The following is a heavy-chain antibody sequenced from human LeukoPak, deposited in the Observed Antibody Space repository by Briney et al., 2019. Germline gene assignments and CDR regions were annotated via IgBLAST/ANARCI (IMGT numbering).Heavy chain of an antibody. J-gene: IGHJ5*02. CDR1: GYSISSGYY. CDR3: ARDWGYYYGSGSLGGGNNWFDP. Sequence: SETLSLTCTVSGYSISSGYYWGWIRQPPGKGLEWIGSIYHSGSTYYNPSLKSRVTISVDTSKNQFSLKLSSVTAADTAVYYCARDWGYYYGSGSLGGGNNWFDPWGQGTLVTVSS. V-gene: IGHV4-38-2*02. CDR2: IYHSGST. D-gene: IGHD3-10*01.